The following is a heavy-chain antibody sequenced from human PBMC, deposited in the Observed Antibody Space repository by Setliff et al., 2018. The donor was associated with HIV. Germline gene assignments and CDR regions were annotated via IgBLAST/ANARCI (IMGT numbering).Heavy chain of an antibody. V-gene: IGHV3-74*01. J-gene: IGHJ4*02. D-gene: IGHD1-1*01. CDR2: INSDGSST. Sequence: GGSLRLSCAASGFTFSSNWMHWVRQAPGKGLLLVTRINSDGSSTSYADSVKGRFTISRVNAKNTLYLQMNSLRAEDTAVYYCARDGALDTTGTTIGPPDYWGQGTLVTVSS. CDR1: GFTFSSNW. CDR3: ARDGALDTTGTTIGPPDY.